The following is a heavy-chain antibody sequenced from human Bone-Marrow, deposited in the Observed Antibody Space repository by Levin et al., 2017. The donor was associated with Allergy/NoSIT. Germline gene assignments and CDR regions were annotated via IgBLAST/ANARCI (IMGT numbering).Heavy chain of an antibody. CDR2: ISSGSTYI. CDR3: ARGWSYSSGWYYFDY. J-gene: IGHJ4*02. CDR1: GFTFSSYS. Sequence: GGSLRLSCAASGFTFSSYSMNWVRQAPGKGLEWVSSISSGSTYIYYADSVKGRFTISRDNAKNSLYLQMNSLRAEDTAVYYCARGWSYSSGWYYFDYWGQGTPVTVSS. D-gene: IGHD6-19*01. V-gene: IGHV3-21*01.